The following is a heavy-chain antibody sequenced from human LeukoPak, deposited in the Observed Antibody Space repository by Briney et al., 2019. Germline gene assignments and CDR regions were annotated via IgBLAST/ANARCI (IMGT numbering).Heavy chain of an antibody. D-gene: IGHD4-23*01. J-gene: IGHJ4*02. V-gene: IGHV1-69*13. CDR1: GGTFSSYA. CDR2: IIPIFGTA. CDR3: ARDFDYGGTQNDY. Sequence: GASVKVSCKASGGTFSSYAISWVRQAPGQGLEWMGGIIPIFGTANYAQKFQGRVTITADESTSTAYMELSSLRSEDTAVYYCARDFDYGGTQNDYWGQGTLVTVSS.